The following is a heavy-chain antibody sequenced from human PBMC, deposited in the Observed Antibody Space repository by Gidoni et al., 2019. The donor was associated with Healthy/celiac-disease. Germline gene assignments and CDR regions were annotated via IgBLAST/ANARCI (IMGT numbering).Heavy chain of an antibody. J-gene: IGHJ3*02. CDR3: AKEQYCSSTSCYPDDAFDI. Sequence: EVQLLESGGGLVQPGGSLRLSCAASGFTFSSYAMSWVRQAPGKGLEWVSAISGSGGSTYYADSVKGRFTISRDNSKNTLYLQMNSLRAEDTAVYYCAKEQYCSSTSCYPDDAFDIWGQGTMVTVSS. CDR1: GFTFSSYA. D-gene: IGHD2-2*01. V-gene: IGHV3-23*01. CDR2: ISGSGGST.